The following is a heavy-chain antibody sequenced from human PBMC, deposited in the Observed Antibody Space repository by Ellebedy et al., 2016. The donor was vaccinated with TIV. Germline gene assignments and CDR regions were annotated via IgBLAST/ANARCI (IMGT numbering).Heavy chain of an antibody. CDR1: GESFSTHY. CDR3: ARLWTLYGMDV. V-gene: IGHV4-34*01. D-gene: IGHD5-18*01. J-gene: IGHJ6*02. CDR2: INHSGST. Sequence: MPGGSLRLSCAVYGESFSTHYWSWIRQTPGKGLEWIGEINHSGSTNYIPSLKSRVTISVDTSKNQFSLNLTSVTAADTAVYYCARLWTLYGMDVWGQGTTVTVSS.